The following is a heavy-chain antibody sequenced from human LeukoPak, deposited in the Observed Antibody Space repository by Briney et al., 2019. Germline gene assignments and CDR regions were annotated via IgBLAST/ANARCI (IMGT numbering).Heavy chain of an antibody. D-gene: IGHD6-13*01. Sequence: PGGSLRLSCAASGFSFSSYAMTWVRQAPGKGLEWVSGIGGSGAITSYGDSVTGRFTRSRDNSKNTLYLLMNSLRAEDTAIYFCARCFGVPSAGNFDFWGRGTLVTVSS. V-gene: IGHV3-23*01. CDR2: IGGSGAIT. CDR1: GFSFSSYA. J-gene: IGHJ4*02. CDR3: ARCFGVPSAGNFDF.